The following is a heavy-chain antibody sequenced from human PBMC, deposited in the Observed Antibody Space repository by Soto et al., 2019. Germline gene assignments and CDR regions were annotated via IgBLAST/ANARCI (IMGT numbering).Heavy chain of an antibody. D-gene: IGHD6-19*01. V-gene: IGHV3-30-3*01. Sequence: QVQLVESGGGVVQPGRSLRLSCAASGFTFSSFSLHWVRQAPGKGLEWLALISYDGSTKYNADSVKGLFTVSRDNSNNTLYLQLSSLRPEDTAVYYCARTTTVAGTPEFDYWGQGTLGTVSS. CDR3: ARTTTVAGTPEFDY. J-gene: IGHJ4*02. CDR2: ISYDGSTK. CDR1: GFTFSSFS.